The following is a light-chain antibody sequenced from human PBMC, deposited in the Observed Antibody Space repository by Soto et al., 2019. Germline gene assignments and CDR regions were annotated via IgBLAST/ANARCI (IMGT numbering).Light chain of an antibody. J-gene: IGKJ1*01. CDR3: QQYNNWPPDRT. CDR2: GAS. Sequence: EIVMTQSPATLSVSPGERATLSCRASQSVGSNLAWYQQKPGQAPRLLIYGASTRATGTPARFSGSGSGNEFTLTISSLQSEDFAIYFCQQYNNWPPDRTFGQGTKVEIK. CDR1: QSVGSN. V-gene: IGKV3-15*01.